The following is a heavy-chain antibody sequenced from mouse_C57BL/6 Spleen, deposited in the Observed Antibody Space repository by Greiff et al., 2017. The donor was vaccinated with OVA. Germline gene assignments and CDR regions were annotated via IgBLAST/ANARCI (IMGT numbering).Heavy chain of an antibody. J-gene: IGHJ4*01. V-gene: IGHV3-6*01. CDR2: ISYDGSN. CDR3: AIEGYYAMDY. Sequence: EVKLLESGPGLVKPSQSLSLTCSVTGYSITSGYYWNWIRQFPGNKLEWMGYISYDGSNNYNPSLKNRISITRDTSKNQFFLKLNSVTTEDTATYYCAIEGYYAMDYWGQGTSVTVSS. CDR1: GYSITSGYY.